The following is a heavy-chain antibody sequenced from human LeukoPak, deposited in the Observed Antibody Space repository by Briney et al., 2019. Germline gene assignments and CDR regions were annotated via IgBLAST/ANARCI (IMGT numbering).Heavy chain of an antibody. Sequence: GGSLRLSCAASGLSFSSFAMSWVRQGPARGLEWVSSIGGNGEAFYADSVKGRFTLSSDSSRNTVYFQLNNLRVEDTAIYYCAKASWVSSTDAVRWGQGTLVTVSS. D-gene: IGHD6-19*01. CDR2: IGGNGEA. CDR1: GLSFSSFA. J-gene: IGHJ4*02. V-gene: IGHV3-23*01. CDR3: AKASWVSSTDAVR.